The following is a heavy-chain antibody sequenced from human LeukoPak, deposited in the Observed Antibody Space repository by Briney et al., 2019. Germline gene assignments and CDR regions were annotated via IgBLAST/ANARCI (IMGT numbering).Heavy chain of an antibody. D-gene: IGHD6-19*01. J-gene: IGHJ4*02. CDR1: GGSINTSSYY. CDR3: ARGVSSGYFGYYFDY. V-gene: IGHV4-39*01. Sequence: SETLSLTCTVSGGSINTSSYYWGWIRQPPGKGLEWIGSFYFSGSTYYSPSLKSRVTISVDTSKNQSSLKLSSVTAADTAVYYCARGVSSGYFGYYFDYWGQGTLVTVSS. CDR2: FYFSGST.